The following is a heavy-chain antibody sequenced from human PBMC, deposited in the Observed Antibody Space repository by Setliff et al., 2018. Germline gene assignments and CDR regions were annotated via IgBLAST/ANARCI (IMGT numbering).Heavy chain of an antibody. CDR3: ARATYYYDSSGYFLDAFDI. CDR2: IIPIFGTA. Sequence: SVKVSCKASGGTFSSYAISWVRQAPGQGLEWMGGIIPIFGTANYAQKFQGRVTITTDESTITAYMELSSLRSEDTAVYYCARATYYYDSSGYFLDAFDIWGQGTMVTVSS. V-gene: IGHV1-69*05. J-gene: IGHJ3*02. D-gene: IGHD3-22*01. CDR1: GGTFSSYA.